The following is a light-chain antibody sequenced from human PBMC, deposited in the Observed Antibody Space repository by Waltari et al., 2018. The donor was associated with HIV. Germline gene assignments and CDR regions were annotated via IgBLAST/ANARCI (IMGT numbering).Light chain of an antibody. Sequence: QSALTQPPSASGSPGQSVTLSCTGSTSDIGSYDYVSWYQLHPGKAPKLVISEVTKRPSGVSDRFSGSKSATTAFLTVSGLQAEDEADYYCSSFADRDGFYVLFGGGTRLTVL. CDR1: TSDIGSYDY. J-gene: IGLJ2*01. CDR3: SSFADRDGFYVL. CDR2: EVT. V-gene: IGLV2-8*01.